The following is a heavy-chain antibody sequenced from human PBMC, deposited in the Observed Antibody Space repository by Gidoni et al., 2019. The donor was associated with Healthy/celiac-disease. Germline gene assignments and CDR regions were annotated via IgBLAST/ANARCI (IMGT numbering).Heavy chain of an antibody. Sequence: EVQLLESGGGLVQPGGSLRLSCAASGFTFSSYAMSWVRQAPGKGLEWVSAISGSGGSTYYADSVKGRFTISRDNSKNTLYLQMNSLRAEDTAVYYCAKGPVYYDFWSVLQGGFDPWGQGTLVTVSS. CDR1: GFTFSSYA. CDR3: AKGPVYYDFWSVLQGGFDP. CDR2: ISGSGGST. V-gene: IGHV3-23*01. J-gene: IGHJ5*02. D-gene: IGHD3-3*01.